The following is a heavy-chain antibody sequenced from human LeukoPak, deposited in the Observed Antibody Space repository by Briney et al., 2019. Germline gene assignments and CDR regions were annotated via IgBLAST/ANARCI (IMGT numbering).Heavy chain of an antibody. CDR3: ATPASYCSSTSCLGGFDY. J-gene: IGHJ4*02. D-gene: IGHD2-2*01. V-gene: IGHV3-7*01. CDR2: IKQDGSEK. CDR1: GFTFSSYW. Sequence: PGGSLRLSCAVSGFTFSSYWMSWVRQAPGKGLEWVANIKQDGSEKYYVDSVKGRFTISRDNAKNSLYLQMNSLRAEDTAVYYCATPASYCSSTSCLGGFDYWGQGTLVTVSS.